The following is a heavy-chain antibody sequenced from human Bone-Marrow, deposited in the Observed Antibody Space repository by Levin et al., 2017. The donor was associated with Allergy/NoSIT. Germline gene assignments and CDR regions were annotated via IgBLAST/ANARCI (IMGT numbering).Heavy chain of an antibody. CDR3: AGYGSERFGGMDV. CDR2: MHSSGSI. CDR1: GDSISTYY. J-gene: IGHJ6*02. Sequence: PSETLSLTCTVSGDSISTYYWSWIRQPPGKGLEWVGSMHSSGSIGYNPSLKSRVTISVDRSKNQFFLMLTSATAADTAVYYCAGYGSERFGGMDVWGHGTTVTVS. D-gene: IGHD3-10*01. V-gene: IGHV4-59*01.